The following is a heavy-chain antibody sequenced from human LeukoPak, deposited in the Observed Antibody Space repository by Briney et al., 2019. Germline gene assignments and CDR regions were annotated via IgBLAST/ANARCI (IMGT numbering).Heavy chain of an antibody. CDR1: GFTFSSYS. J-gene: IGHJ4*02. D-gene: IGHD5-24*01. CDR3: ARQNTQQFAPTDY. CDR2: ISSSSSTI. V-gene: IGHV3-48*02. Sequence: GGSLRLSCAASGFTFSSYSMTWVRQAPGKGLGWVSYISSSSSTIYYADSVKGRFTISRDNAKNSLYLQMNSLRDEDTAVYYCARQNTQQFAPTDYWGQGTLVTVSS.